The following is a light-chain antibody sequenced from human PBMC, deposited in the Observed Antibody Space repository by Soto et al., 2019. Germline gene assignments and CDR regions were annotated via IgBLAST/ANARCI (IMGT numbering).Light chain of an antibody. CDR2: EVS. Sequence: QSALTQPASVSGSPGQSITISCSATSSDVGGYNYVSWYQQHPDKAPKLMIYEVSNRPSGVSNRFSGSKSGNTASLTISGLQAEDEADYYCSSYTSSSTPYVVFGGGTKLTVL. J-gene: IGLJ2*01. CDR1: SSDVGGYNY. V-gene: IGLV2-14*01. CDR3: SSYTSSSTPYVV.